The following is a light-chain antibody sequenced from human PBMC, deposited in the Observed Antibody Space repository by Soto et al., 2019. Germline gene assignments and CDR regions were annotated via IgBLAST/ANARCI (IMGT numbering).Light chain of an antibody. J-gene: IGLJ2*01. V-gene: IGLV1-44*01. CDR3: AAWDDSLKGLV. Sequence: QSVLTQPPSASGTPGQRVTISYSGSSSNIGSNTVNWYQQLPGTAPKRLIYSNNQRPSGVPDRFSGSKSGTSASLAISGLQSEDEDDYYCAAWDDSLKGLVLGGGTKVTVL. CDR1: SSNIGSNT. CDR2: SNN.